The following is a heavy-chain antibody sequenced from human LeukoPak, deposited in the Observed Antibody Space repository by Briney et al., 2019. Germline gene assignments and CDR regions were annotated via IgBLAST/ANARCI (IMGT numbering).Heavy chain of an antibody. CDR1: GGSFSGYY. CDR2: INHSGST. V-gene: IGHV4-34*01. J-gene: IGHJ4*02. Sequence: SETLSLTCAVYGGSFSGYYWSWIRQPPGKGLEWIGEINHSGSTNYNPSLKSRVTISVDTSKNQFSLKLSSVTAADTAVYYCARILDYSSGWTTLDYFDYWGQGTLVTVSS. CDR3: ARILDYSSGWTTLDYFDY. D-gene: IGHD6-19*01.